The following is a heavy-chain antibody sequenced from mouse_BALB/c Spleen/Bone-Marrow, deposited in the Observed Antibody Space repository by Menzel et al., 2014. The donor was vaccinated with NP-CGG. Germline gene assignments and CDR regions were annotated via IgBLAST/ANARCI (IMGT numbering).Heavy chain of an antibody. J-gene: IGHJ3*01. CDR2: INPSNGRT. CDR1: GYTFTSYW. CDR3: ASYREAY. V-gene: IGHV1S81*02. D-gene: IGHD2-12*01. Sequence: QVQLKESGAELVKPGASVKLSCKASGYTFTSYWMHWVKQRPGQGLEWIGEINPSNGRTNYNEKFKIKATLTVDKSSSTAYTQLSRLPSEDSAVYYCASYREAYWGQGTLVTVSA.